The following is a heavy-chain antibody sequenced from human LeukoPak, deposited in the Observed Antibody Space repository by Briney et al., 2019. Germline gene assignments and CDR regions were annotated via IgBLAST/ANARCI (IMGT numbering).Heavy chain of an antibody. CDR3: ARDYSNHGFGP. CDR2: IYYSGST. D-gene: IGHD4-11*01. V-gene: IGHV4-59*01. J-gene: IGHJ5*02. CDR1: GGSISSYY. Sequence: PSETLSLTCTVSGGSISSYYWSWIRQPPGKGLEWIGYIYYSGSTNYNPSLKSRVTISVDTSKNQFSLKLSSVTAADTAVYYCARDYSNHGFGPWGQGTLVTVSS.